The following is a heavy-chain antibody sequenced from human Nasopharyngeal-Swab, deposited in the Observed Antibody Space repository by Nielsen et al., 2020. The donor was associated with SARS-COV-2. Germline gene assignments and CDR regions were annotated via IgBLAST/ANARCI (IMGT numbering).Heavy chain of an antibody. V-gene: IGHV5-51*01. CDR3: ARQPTVYDISYDY. J-gene: IGHJ4*02. D-gene: IGHD3-9*01. CDR2: IYPGDSDT. Sequence: QVSCKGSGYSFTSYWIGWVRHMSGKGLEWMGIIYPGDSDTRYSPSFQGQVTISADKSISTAYLQWSSLKASDTAMYYCARQPTVYDISYDYWGQGTLVTVSS. CDR1: GYSFTSYW.